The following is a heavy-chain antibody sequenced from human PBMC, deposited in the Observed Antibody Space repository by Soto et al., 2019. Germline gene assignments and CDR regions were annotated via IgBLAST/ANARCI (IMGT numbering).Heavy chain of an antibody. D-gene: IGHD3-9*01. V-gene: IGHV5-51*01. Sequence: PGESLKISCKGSGYSFTSYWIDWVRQMPGKSLEWMGIIYPGDSDTRYSPSFQGQVTISADKSISTAYLQWSSLKASDTAMYYCARLDRGILTGYYFLDVWGQGTTVTVSS. CDR2: IYPGDSDT. J-gene: IGHJ6*02. CDR3: ARLDRGILTGYYFLDV. CDR1: GYSFTSYW.